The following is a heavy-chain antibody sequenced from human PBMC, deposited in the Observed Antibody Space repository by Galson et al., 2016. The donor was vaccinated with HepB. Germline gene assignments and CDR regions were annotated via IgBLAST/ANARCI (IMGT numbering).Heavy chain of an antibody. D-gene: IGHD3-10*01. CDR1: GYTFTSYD. J-gene: IGHJ6*02. CDR2: MNPKSGNT. Sequence: SVKVSCKASGYTFTSYDLNWVRQATGQGLEWMGWMNPKSGNTDYAQKFQGRVNMTRNTSISTAYMELSSLRSEDTAVYYCARPVSVDYDASGSFGYFYYGMDVWGQGTTVTVSS. CDR3: ARPVSVDYDASGSFGYFYYGMDV. V-gene: IGHV1-8*01.